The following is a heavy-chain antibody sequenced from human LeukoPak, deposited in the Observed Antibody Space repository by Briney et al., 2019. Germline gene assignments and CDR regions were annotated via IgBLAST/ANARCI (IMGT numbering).Heavy chain of an antibody. V-gene: IGHV3-66*02. CDR1: VFTPSSNY. J-gene: IGHJ4*02. CDR2: IYSGGST. D-gene: IGHD3-22*01. CDR3: ASFLGGYSFFH. Sequence: PGGSLRLSSAPSVFTPSSNYMSTVPQAPGHGLEWVSVIYSGGSTYYADSVKGRFTLSRDNSKNSVFLQMNGLRAEDTAVYYCASFLGGYSFFHWGQGTLVTVSS.